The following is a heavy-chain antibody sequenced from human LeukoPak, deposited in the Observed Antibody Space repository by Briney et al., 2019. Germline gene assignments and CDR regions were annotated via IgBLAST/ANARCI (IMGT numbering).Heavy chain of an antibody. Sequence: ASAKVSCKASGYTFTGYYMHWVRQAPGQGLEWMGWINPNSGGTNYAQKFQGRVTMTRDTSISTAYMELSRLRSDDTAVYYCARHRDIVVVPAAIRGFDPWGQGTLVTVSS. CDR3: ARHRDIVVVPAAIRGFDP. D-gene: IGHD2-2*02. CDR1: GYTFTGYY. CDR2: INPNSGGT. V-gene: IGHV1-2*02. J-gene: IGHJ5*02.